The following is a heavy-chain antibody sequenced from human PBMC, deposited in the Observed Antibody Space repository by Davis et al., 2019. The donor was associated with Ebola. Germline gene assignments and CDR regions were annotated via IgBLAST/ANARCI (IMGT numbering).Heavy chain of an antibody. D-gene: IGHD3-3*01. Sequence: GSLRLSCTVSGGSISSYYWSWIRQPPGKGLEWIGYIYYSGSTNYNPSLKSRVTISVDTSKNQFSLKLSSVTAADTAVYYCARDTSSWGQGTLVTVSS. J-gene: IGHJ4*02. V-gene: IGHV4-59*01. CDR3: ARDTSS. CDR1: GGSISSYY. CDR2: IYYSGST.